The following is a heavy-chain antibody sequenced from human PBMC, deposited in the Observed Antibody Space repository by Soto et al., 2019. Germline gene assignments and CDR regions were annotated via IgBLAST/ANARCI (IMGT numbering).Heavy chain of an antibody. D-gene: IGHD3-22*01. J-gene: IGHJ4*02. CDR3: DSSGYTRCFDF. CDR2: IRYDGSAE. Sequence: AGGSLRLSCAASGFSFSGFGMHWVRQAPGKGLEWVAVIRYDGSAEYYGDSVKGRFTISRDNSRNTLYLQMNSLRAEDTAVYFSDSSGYTRCFDFWGQGTLVTVSS. V-gene: IGHV3-33*03. CDR1: GFSFSGFG.